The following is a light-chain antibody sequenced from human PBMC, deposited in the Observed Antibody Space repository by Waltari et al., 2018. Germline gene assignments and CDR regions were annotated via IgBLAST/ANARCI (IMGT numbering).Light chain of an antibody. J-gene: IGLJ1*01. Sequence: QSVLTQPPSVSGAPGQRVTISCPGSSSNIGAGYAVHWYQQLPGTAPKLLIYGNSNRPSGVPDRFSGSKSGTSASLAITGLQAEDEADYYCQSYDSSLSGSYVFGTGTKVTVL. V-gene: IGLV1-40*01. CDR1: SSNIGAGYA. CDR3: QSYDSSLSGSYV. CDR2: GNS.